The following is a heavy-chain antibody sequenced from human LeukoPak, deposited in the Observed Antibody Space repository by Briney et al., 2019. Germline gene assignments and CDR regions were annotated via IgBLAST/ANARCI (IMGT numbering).Heavy chain of an antibody. Sequence: GGSLRLSCAASGFTFTSYSMNWVRQAPGKGLEWVSTISGGGSTYYADSVKGQFTIPRDNSKNTLYLQVNSLRAEDTAVYYCAKGGKWDVTPFDYWGQGTLVTVSS. CDR1: GFTFTSYS. CDR3: AKGGKWDVTPFDY. V-gene: IGHV3-23*01. D-gene: IGHD1-26*01. J-gene: IGHJ4*02. CDR2: ISGGGST.